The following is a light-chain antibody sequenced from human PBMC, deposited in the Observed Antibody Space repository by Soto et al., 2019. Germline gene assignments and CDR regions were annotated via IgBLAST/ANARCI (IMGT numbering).Light chain of an antibody. CDR2: GAS. CDR3: QQYNNWPPFT. V-gene: IGKV3-15*01. Sequence: EIVMTQSPATLSESKGERATLSCRASQSVSSNLAWYQQKPGQAPRLLIYGASTRATGIPARFSGSGSGTEFTLTISSLQSEDFAVYYCQQYNNWPPFTFGQGTRLEIK. CDR1: QSVSSN. J-gene: IGKJ5*01.